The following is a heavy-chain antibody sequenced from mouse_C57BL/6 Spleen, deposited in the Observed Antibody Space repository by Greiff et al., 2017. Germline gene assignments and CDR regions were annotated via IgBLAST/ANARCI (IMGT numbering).Heavy chain of an antibody. CDR2: IYPGSGNT. CDR1: GYTFTDYY. D-gene: IGHD3-3*01. CDR3: AREGGTYWYFDV. V-gene: IGHV1-76*01. J-gene: IGHJ1*03. Sequence: QVQLKQSGAELVRPGASVKLSCKASGYTFTDYYINWVKQRPGQGLEWIARIYPGSGNTYYNEKFKGKATLTAEKSSSTAYMQLSSLTSEDSAVYFCAREGGTYWYFDVWGTGTTVTVSS.